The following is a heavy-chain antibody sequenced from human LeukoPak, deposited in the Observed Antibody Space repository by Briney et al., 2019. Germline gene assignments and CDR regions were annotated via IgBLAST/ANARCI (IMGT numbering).Heavy chain of an antibody. V-gene: IGHV4-34*01. Sequence: SETLSLTCAVYGGSFSGYYWSWIRQPPGKGLEWIGEINHSGSTNYNPSLKSRVTISVDTSKNQFSLKLSSVTAADTAVYYCARGPLRHGAYYWGQGTLVTVSS. J-gene: IGHJ4*02. CDR3: ARGPLRHGAYY. D-gene: IGHD3-10*01. CDR2: INHSGST. CDR1: GGSFSGYY.